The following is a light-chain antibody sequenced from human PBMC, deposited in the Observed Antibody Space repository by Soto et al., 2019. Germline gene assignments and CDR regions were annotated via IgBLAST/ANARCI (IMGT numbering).Light chain of an antibody. CDR1: QSVSSN. Sequence: EIVMTQSPATLSVSPGERATLSCRASQSVSSNLAWYQQKPGQAPRLLIYGASTRATGFPARFSGSGSGTEFTLTISSLQSEDLAVYYCQQYNNWPPYTFGQGTKLEIK. J-gene: IGKJ2*01. CDR3: QQYNNWPPYT. CDR2: GAS. V-gene: IGKV3-15*01.